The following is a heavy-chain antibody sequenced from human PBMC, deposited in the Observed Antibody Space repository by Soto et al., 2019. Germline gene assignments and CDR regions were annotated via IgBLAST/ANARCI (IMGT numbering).Heavy chain of an antibody. CDR1: GYTFTSYG. Sequence: ASVKVSCKASGYTFTSYGISWVRQAPGQGLEWMGWISAYNGNTNYAQKLQGRVTMTTDTSKNQFSLKLSSVTAADTAVYYCARGPSHPKKWLVLLNNWFDPWGQGTLVTVSS. D-gene: IGHD3-22*01. CDR3: ARGPSHPKKWLVLLNNWFDP. J-gene: IGHJ5*02. CDR2: ISAYNGNT. V-gene: IGHV1-18*01.